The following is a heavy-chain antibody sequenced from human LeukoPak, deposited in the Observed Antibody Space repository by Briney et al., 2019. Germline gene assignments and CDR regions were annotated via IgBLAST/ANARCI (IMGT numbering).Heavy chain of an antibody. CDR1: GFTFSSYS. CDR2: ITSSSSTK. CDR3: ARDKTSMVRGVMGFGAFDI. J-gene: IGHJ3*02. V-gene: IGHV3-48*04. Sequence: GGSLRLSCAASGFTFSSYSMNWVRQAPGKGLEWISFITSSSSTKYYTDSVKGRFTISGDNAKNSVYLQMNSLRVEDTAVYYCARDKTSMVRGVMGFGAFDIWGQGTAVTVSS. D-gene: IGHD3-10*01.